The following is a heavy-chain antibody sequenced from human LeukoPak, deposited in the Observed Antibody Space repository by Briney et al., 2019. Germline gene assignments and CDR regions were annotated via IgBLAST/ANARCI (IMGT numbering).Heavy chain of an antibody. V-gene: IGHV4-39*01. Sequence: PSETLSLTCTVSGGSIRSSSYYWGWIRQPPGKGLEWIGRIFHSGITYYNPSFKSRVTMSVDTSKNQFSLKLSSVTAADTAVYFCARLYASGYHYYGMDAWGQGTTVTASS. CDR3: ARLYASGYHYYGMDA. CDR1: GGSIRSSSYY. D-gene: IGHD3-22*01. CDR2: IFHSGIT. J-gene: IGHJ6*02.